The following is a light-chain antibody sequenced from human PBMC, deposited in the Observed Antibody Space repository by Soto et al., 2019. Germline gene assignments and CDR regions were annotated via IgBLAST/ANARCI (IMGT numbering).Light chain of an antibody. J-gene: IGKJ3*01. CDR2: AAS. V-gene: IGKV1-39*01. CDR1: QPIGVY. Sequence: DIQMTQSPSSLSASLGGRVTITCRASQPIGVYLNWYQQKPGKAPTLLISAASTLQSGVPSRFTGSASGKDFTLTFSPLQFEDFATYYCQHTYSPPFTFGPGTKLDI. CDR3: QHTYSPPFT.